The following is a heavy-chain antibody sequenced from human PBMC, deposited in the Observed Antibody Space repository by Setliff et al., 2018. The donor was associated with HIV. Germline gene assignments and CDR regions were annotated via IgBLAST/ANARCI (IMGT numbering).Heavy chain of an antibody. CDR2: ISSSSSYI. D-gene: IGHD3-22*01. Sequence: GGSLRLSCAGSGFTFSNYVMNWVRLAPGKGLEWVSCISSSSSYIYYGDSVKGRFTISRDNAKNSLYLQMNSLRAEDSAVYYCARGGSYYYDTSGFLDYWGPGTLVTVSS. CDR1: GFTFSNYV. V-gene: IGHV3-21*01. J-gene: IGHJ4*02. CDR3: ARGGSYYYDTSGFLDY.